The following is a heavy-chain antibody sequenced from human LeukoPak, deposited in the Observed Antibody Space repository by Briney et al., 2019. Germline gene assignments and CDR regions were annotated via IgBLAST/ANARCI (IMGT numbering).Heavy chain of an antibody. V-gene: IGHV4-59*01. J-gene: IGHJ4*02. CDR2: IYYSGST. Sequence: RSSETLSPTCTVSGGSIRSYYWTWIRQPPGKGLEWIGYIYYSGSTNYNPSLKSRVTISVDTSKNQFSLKLSSVTAADTAVYYCARDGSPAGYFFDYWGQGTLVTVSS. CDR3: ARDGSPAGYFFDY. D-gene: IGHD2-2*01. CDR1: GGSIRSYY.